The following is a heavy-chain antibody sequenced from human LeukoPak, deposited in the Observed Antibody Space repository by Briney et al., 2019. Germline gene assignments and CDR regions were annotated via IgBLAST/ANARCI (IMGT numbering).Heavy chain of an antibody. CDR3: ARSKWFDP. Sequence: GGSLRLSCAASGFTLSSYEMNWVSQAPGKGPEWVSYIHSSDSTIYYADSVKGRFTISRDNAKNSLYLQMNSLRAEDTAVYYCARSKWFDPWGQGTLVTVSS. V-gene: IGHV3-48*03. CDR1: GFTLSSYE. J-gene: IGHJ5*02. CDR2: IHSSDSTI.